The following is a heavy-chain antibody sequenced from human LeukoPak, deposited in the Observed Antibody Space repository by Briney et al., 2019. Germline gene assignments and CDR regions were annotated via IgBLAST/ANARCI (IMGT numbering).Heavy chain of an antibody. V-gene: IGHV1-8*03. CDR3: ARDGSGSYYWFDP. Sequence: ASVKVSCKGYGYTFINHDIDWVRQAAGQGLEWMGWMNSNSGNTGYAQKFQGRVTFTRDTSISTAYMELYSLTSEDTAVYYCARDGSGSYYWFDPWGQGTLVTVSS. CDR2: MNSNSGNT. J-gene: IGHJ5*02. D-gene: IGHD1-26*01. CDR1: GYTFINHD.